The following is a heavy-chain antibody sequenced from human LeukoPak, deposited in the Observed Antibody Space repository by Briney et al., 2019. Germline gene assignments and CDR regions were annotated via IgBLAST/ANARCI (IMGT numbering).Heavy chain of an antibody. J-gene: IGHJ4*02. CDR1: GFTFSNAW. Sequence: GGSLRLPCAASGFTFSNAWMSWVRQAPGKGLEWVGRIKSKTDGGTTDYAAPVKGRFTISRDDSKNTLYLQMNSLKTEDTAVYYCTTEVIVPAAIRDYWGQGTLVTVSS. D-gene: IGHD2-2*02. CDR2: IKSKTDGGTT. V-gene: IGHV3-15*01. CDR3: TTEVIVPAAIRDY.